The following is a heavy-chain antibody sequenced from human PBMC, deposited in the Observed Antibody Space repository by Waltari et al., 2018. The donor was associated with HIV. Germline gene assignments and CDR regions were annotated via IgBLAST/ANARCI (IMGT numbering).Heavy chain of an antibody. J-gene: IGHJ4*02. CDR3: ARVGVGGSFDY. CDR1: GFTLSIYE. CDR2: IRSIGSTI. V-gene: IGHV3-48*03. D-gene: IGHD3-3*01. Sequence: EVQLVASGGGLVQSGGSLRRSCAASGFTLSIYEMNWVRQAPGKGLEWFSYIRSIGSTIYYPDSVKGRFTISRDNAKNSLYLQMNSLRAEVTAVYYCARVGVGGSFDYWGQGTLVTVSS.